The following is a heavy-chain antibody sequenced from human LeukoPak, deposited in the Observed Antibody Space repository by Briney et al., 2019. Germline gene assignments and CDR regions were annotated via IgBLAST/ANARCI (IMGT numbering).Heavy chain of an antibody. D-gene: IGHD3-22*01. V-gene: IGHV5-10-1*01. J-gene: IGHJ6*02. Sequence: GESLRISCKGSGYSFTNYWITWVRQMPGKGLEWMGRIDPSDSYTNYSPSFQGHVTISADKSISTAYLQWSSLKASDTAMYYCARFPLNYYDSSGYSPPLLNYYYYGMDVWGQGTTVTVSS. CDR2: IDPSDSYT. CDR1: GYSFTNYW. CDR3: ARFPLNYYDSSGYSPPLLNYYYYGMDV.